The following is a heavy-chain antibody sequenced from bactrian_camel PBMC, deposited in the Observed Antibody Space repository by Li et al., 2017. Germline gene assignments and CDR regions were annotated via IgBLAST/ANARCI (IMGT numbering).Heavy chain of an antibody. J-gene: IGHJ6*01. CDR1: GFPTSMYC. Sequence: HVQLVESGGGSVQAGESLRLSCAASGFPTSMYCTGWFRQAPGSEREGVAAVHTNAGRSYYADSVKGRFTISQDSAKSTVSLQMNGLNPDDTAMYYCSAERFRPSDCGDALLDVNFGYWGKGTQVTVS. CDR3: SAERFRPSDCGDALLDVNFGY. CDR2: VHTNAGRS. D-gene: IGHD4*01. V-gene: IGHV3S1*01.